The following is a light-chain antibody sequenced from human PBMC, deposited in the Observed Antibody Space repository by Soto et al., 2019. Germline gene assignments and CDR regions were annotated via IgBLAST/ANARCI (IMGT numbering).Light chain of an antibody. CDR1: SSDVGGYNY. J-gene: IGLJ1*01. CDR3: GSYSLSTHV. CDR2: DVS. Sequence: QSALTQPRSVSGSPGQAVTISCTGTSSDVGGYNYVSWYQQHPAKAPKLMIYDVSKRPSGVPGRFSGSKSCNTASLTSSGLQAEDEADYAFGSYSLSTHVFGTGTKLTVL. V-gene: IGLV2-11*01.